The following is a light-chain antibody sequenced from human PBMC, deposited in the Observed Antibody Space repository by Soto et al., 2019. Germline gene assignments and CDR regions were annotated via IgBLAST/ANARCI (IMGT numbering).Light chain of an antibody. CDR2: SAS. CDR1: RRINLN. Sequence: ILITQSPSHLCLPPCDRSTLSSTAGRRINLNLAWYQQKPGQAPRLLIYSASIRATGIPARFSGSGSGTEFTLTISSLQSEDVAVYYCQQYDNWPPYTFGQGTKVDIK. V-gene: IGKV3-15*01. J-gene: IGKJ2*01. CDR3: QQYDNWPPYT.